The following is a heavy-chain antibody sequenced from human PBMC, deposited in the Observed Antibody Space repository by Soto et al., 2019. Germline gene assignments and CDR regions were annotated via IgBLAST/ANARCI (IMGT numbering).Heavy chain of an antibody. CDR2: INHSGST. D-gene: IGHD4-17*01. Sequence: QVQLQQWGAGLLKPSETLSLTCAVYGGSFSGYYWSWIRQPPGKGLEWIGEINHSGSTNYNPSLTSRVTISVDTSKNQFSLKLNSVTAADTAVFYCARGRYGHYGKITDYWGQGTLVTVSS. V-gene: IGHV4-34*01. CDR1: GGSFSGYY. J-gene: IGHJ4*02. CDR3: ARGRYGHYGKITDY.